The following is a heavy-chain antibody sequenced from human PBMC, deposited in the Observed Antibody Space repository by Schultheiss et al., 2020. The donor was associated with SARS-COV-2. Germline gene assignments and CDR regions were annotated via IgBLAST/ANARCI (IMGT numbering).Heavy chain of an antibody. CDR1: GFTLRSYE. J-gene: IGHJ4*02. Sequence: GESLKISCAASGFTLRSYEMNWVRQAPGKGLEWVSYISSSGFTIFYEDSVKGRFTISRDNAKNSLYLQMNSLRAEDTAVYYCACRTYYYDSSEYKALVWGQGTLVTVSS. CDR3: ACRTYYYDSSEYKALV. CDR2: ISSSGFTI. V-gene: IGHV3-48*03. D-gene: IGHD3-22*01.